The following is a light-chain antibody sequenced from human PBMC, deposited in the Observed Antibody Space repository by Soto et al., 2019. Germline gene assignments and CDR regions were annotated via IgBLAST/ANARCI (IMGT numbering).Light chain of an antibody. V-gene: IGKV1-27*01. CDR1: QGISNY. CDR3: QNYNWPPFT. CDR2: AAS. J-gene: IGKJ3*01. Sequence: DIQMTQSPSSLSASVGDRVTISCRASQGISNYLAWYQQKPAKAPRLLIYAASSLQSGVSFRFTGSGSGTDFTLTISSLQPEDVATYYCQNYNWPPFTFGPGTKVDIK.